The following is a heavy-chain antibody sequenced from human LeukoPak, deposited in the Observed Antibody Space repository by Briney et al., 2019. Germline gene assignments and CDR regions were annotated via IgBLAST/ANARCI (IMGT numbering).Heavy chain of an antibody. J-gene: IGHJ4*02. D-gene: IGHD4-23*01. CDR1: GYTFTGYY. V-gene: IGHV1-2*06. CDR3: ARDPTTMVVNDDY. CDR2: INPNSGGT. Sequence: ASVKVSCKASGYTFTGYYMHWVRQAPGQGLEWMGRINPNSGGTNYAQKFQGRVTMTRDTSISTAYMELSRLRSDDTAVYYCARDPTTMVVNDDYWGRGTLVTVSS.